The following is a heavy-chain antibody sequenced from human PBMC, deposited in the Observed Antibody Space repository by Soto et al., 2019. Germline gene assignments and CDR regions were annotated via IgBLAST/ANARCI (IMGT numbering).Heavy chain of an antibody. CDR1: VFTFTSSA. J-gene: IGHJ6*02. V-gene: IGHV1-58*01. CDR3: AAGTDIVVVPDDSYYFYGLDV. CDR2: IVVGCGNT. Sequence: SVKVSCKASVFTFTSSAVQSVRQARGQRREWIGGIVVGCGNTNYAQKFQERVTITSDRSTSTAYIELSSQRSDDTAVHDCAAGTDIVVVPDDSYYFYGLDVWGQGTTVTVSS. D-gene: IGHD2-2*01.